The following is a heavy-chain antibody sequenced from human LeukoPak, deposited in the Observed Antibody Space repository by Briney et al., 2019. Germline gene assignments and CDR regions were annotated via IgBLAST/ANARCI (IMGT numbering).Heavy chain of an antibody. CDR2: ISSSSSYI. J-gene: IGHJ4*02. Sequence: PGGYLRLYCAASGFTFSSYSMNWVRQAPGKGLEWVSSISSSSSYIYYADSVKGRFTISRDNSKNTLYLQMNSLRAGDTAVYYCAKDQDEYSSSSPWDYWGQGTLVTVSS. CDR1: GFTFSSYS. CDR3: AKDQDEYSSSSPWDY. V-gene: IGHV3-21*04. D-gene: IGHD6-6*01.